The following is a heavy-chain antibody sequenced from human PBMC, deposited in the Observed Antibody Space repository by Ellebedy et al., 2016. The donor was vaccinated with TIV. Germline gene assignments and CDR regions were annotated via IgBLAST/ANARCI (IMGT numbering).Heavy chain of an antibody. J-gene: IGHJ4*02. Sequence: GGSLRLXXAASGFTFSSYGMHWVRQAPGKGLEWVAVIWYDGSNKYYADSVKGRFTISRDNSKNTLYLQMNSLRAEDTAVYYCARDLFPQTAAGPDYWGQGTLVTVSS. V-gene: IGHV3-33*01. D-gene: IGHD6-13*01. CDR3: ARDLFPQTAAGPDY. CDR2: IWYDGSNK. CDR1: GFTFSSYG.